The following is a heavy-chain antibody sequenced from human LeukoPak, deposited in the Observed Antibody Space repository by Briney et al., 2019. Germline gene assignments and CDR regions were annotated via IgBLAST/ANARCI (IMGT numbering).Heavy chain of an antibody. CDR2: IYSGGST. J-gene: IGHJ4*02. V-gene: IGHV3-66*01. Sequence: GGSLRLSRAASGFTVSSNYMSWVRQAPGKGLEWVSVIYSGGSTYYADSVKGRFTISRDNSKNTLYLQMNSLRAEDTAVYYCARGDIVADYWGQGTLVTVSS. CDR1: GFTVSSNY. D-gene: IGHD2-15*01. CDR3: ARGDIVADY.